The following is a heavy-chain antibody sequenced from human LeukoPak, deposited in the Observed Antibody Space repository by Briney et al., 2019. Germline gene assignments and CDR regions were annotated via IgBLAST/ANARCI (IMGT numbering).Heavy chain of an antibody. J-gene: IGHJ4*02. V-gene: IGHV1-18*01. Sequence: ASVEVSCKASGYTFTSYGISWVRQAPGQGLEWMGWISAYNGYINYAQKLQGRVTMTTDTSTSTAYMELRSLRSDDTAVYYCAIGALWFGESRFDYWGQGTLVTVSS. CDR3: AIGALWFGESRFDY. D-gene: IGHD3-10*01. CDR2: ISAYNGYI. CDR1: GYTFTSYG.